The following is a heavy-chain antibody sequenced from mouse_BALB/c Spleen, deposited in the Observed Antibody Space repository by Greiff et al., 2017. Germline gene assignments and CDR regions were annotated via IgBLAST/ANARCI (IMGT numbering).Heavy chain of an antibody. V-gene: IGHV5-15*02. CDR1: GFTFSDYG. D-gene: IGHD2-4*01. CDR2: ISNLAYSI. CDR3: ARAYDYDVYFDV. J-gene: IGHJ1*01. Sequence: EVKVVESGGGLVQPGGSRKLSCAASGFTFSDYGMAWVRQAPGKGPEWVAFISNLAYSIYYADTVTGRFTISRENAKNTLYLEMSSLRSEDTAMYYCARAYDYDVYFDVWGAGTTVTVSS.